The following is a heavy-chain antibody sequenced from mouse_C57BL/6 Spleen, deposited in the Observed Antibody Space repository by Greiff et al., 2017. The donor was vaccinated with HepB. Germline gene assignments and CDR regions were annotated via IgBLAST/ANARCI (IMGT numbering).Heavy chain of an antibody. V-gene: IGHV1-82*01. CDR3: ARENYYGSSPWYFDV. Sequence: QVHVKQSGPELVKPGASVKISCKASGYAFSSSWMNWVKQRPGKGLEWIGRIYPGDGDTNYNGKFKGKATLTADKSSSTAYMQLSSLTSEDSAVYFCARENYYGSSPWYFDVWGTGTTVTVSS. D-gene: IGHD1-1*01. CDR1: GYAFSSSW. CDR2: IYPGDGDT. J-gene: IGHJ1*03.